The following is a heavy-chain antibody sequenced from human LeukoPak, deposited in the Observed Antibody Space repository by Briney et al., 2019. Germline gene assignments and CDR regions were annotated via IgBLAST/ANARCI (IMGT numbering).Heavy chain of an antibody. V-gene: IGHV4-28*05. CDR2: IYYSGSI. CDR3: ARASGYGNNAQFDY. CDR1: GYSISSSNW. Sequence: SDTLSLTCAVSGYSISSSNWWGWIRQPPGKGLEWIGYIYYSGSIYYNPSLKSRVTMSVDTSKNQFSLKLSSVTAVDTAVYYCARASGYGNNAQFDYWGQGTLVTVSS. D-gene: IGHD5-12*01. J-gene: IGHJ4*02.